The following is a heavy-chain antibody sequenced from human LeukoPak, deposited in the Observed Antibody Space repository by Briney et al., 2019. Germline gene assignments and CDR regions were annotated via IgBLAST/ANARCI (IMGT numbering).Heavy chain of an antibody. CDR3: AREIEMYYYDSSGYRWFDP. Sequence: SETLSLTCAVYGGSFSGYYWSWIRQPPGKGLEWIGEINHSGSTNYNPSLKSRVTISVDTSKNQFSLKLSSVTAADTAVYYCAREIEMYYYDSSGYRWFDPWGQGTLVTVSS. J-gene: IGHJ5*02. D-gene: IGHD3-22*01. CDR2: INHSGST. CDR1: GGSFSGYY. V-gene: IGHV4-34*01.